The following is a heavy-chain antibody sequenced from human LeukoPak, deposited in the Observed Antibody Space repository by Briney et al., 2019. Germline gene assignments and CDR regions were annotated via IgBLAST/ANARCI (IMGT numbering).Heavy chain of an antibody. Sequence: ASVKASCKASGYTFTGYYMYWVRQAPGQGLEWMGWISPNSGGTNYAQKFQGRVTMTRDTSISTAYMELSRLTSDDTAVYYCAREATVTTIFDYWGQGTLVTVSS. J-gene: IGHJ4*02. CDR1: GYTFTGYY. D-gene: IGHD4-11*01. CDR3: AREATVTTIFDY. V-gene: IGHV1-2*02. CDR2: ISPNSGGT.